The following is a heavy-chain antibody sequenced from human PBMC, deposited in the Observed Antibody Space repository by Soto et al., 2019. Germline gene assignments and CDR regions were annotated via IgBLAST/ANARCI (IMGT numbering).Heavy chain of an antibody. J-gene: IGHJ4*02. CDR1: GFTFSDYY. CDR2: ISSSGSTI. D-gene: IGHD2-15*01. Sequence: GGSLRLSCAASGFTFSDYYMSWIRQAPGKGLEWVSYISSSGSTIYYADSVKGRFTISRDNAKNSLYLQMNSLRADDTAVYYCARLVVAATLYFDYWGQGTLVTVSS. V-gene: IGHV3-11*01. CDR3: ARLVVAATLYFDY.